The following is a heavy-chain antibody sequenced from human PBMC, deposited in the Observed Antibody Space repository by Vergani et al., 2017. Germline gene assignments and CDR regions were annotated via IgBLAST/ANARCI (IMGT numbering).Heavy chain of an antibody. V-gene: IGHV1-69*04. Sequence: QVQLVQSGAEVKKPGSSVKVSCKASGGTFSSYAISWVRQAPGQGLEWMGRIIPILGTANYAQKFQGRVTMTRDTSISTAYMALSRLRSDDTAVYYCARDSGSYSGERDYWGQGTLVTVSS. D-gene: IGHD1-26*01. CDR3: ARDSGSYSGERDY. CDR2: IIPILGTA. J-gene: IGHJ4*02. CDR1: GGTFSSYA.